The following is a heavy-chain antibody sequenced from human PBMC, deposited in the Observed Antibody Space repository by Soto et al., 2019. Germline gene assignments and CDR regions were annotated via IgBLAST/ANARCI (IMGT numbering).Heavy chain of an antibody. D-gene: IGHD6-19*01. CDR2: MNPNSGNT. CDR3: ARGGSITSSGWYLYNWFDP. Sequence: ASVKVSCKASGYTFTSYDINWVRQATGQGLEWMGWMNPNSGNTGYAQKFQGRVTMTRNTSISTAYMELSSLRSEDTAVYYCARGGSITSSGWYLYNWFDPWGQGTLVTVSS. V-gene: IGHV1-8*01. CDR1: GYTFTSYD. J-gene: IGHJ5*02.